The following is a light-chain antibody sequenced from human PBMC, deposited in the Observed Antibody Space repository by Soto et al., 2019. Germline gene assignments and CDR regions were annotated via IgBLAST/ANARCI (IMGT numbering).Light chain of an antibody. J-gene: IGKJ2*01. CDR1: QSVSSSY. CDR3: LQYDSSPST. CDR2: GAS. V-gene: IGKV3-20*01. Sequence: EIVLTQSPCTLSLSPGERATLSCRASQSVSSSYLAWYQQKPGQAPRPLIYGASSRATGIPDRFSGSGSGTDFTLTISRLEPEDFAVYYCLQYDSSPSTFGQGTKLEIK.